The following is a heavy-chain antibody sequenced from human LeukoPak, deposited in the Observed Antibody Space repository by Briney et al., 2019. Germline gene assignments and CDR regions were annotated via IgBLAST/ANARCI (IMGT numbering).Heavy chain of an antibody. CDR2: IYYSGST. CDR1: GGSLSSYY. D-gene: IGHD2-15*01. CDR3: ARGGGALFDY. Sequence: SETLSLTCTVSGGSLSSYYWSWIRQPPGKGLEWIGYIYYSGSTNDNPSLKSRVTISVDTSKNQFSLKLSSVTAADTAVYYCARGGGALFDYWGQGTLVTVSS. V-gene: IGHV4-59*01. J-gene: IGHJ4*02.